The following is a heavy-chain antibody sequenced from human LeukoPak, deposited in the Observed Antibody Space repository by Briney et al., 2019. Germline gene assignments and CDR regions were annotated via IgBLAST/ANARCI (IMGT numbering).Heavy chain of an antibody. V-gene: IGHV1-69*13. D-gene: IGHD6-19*01. J-gene: IGHJ1*01. CDR3: ARILSSSWYEYFHH. Sequence: ASVKVSCKASGGTFSNYAISWVRQAPGQGLEWMGAIIPIFGTANYAQKFQGRVTITADESTSTAYMELSSLRSEDTAVYYCARILSSSWYEYFHHWGQGTLVTISS. CDR1: GGTFSNYA. CDR2: IIPIFGTA.